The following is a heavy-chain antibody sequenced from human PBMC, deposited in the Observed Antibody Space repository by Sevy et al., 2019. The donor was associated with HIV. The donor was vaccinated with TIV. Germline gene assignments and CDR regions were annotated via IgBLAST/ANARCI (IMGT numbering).Heavy chain of an antibody. D-gene: IGHD2-21*01. CDR3: ARVMRRILWWSLDS. J-gene: IGHJ4*02. V-gene: IGHV3-72*01. CDR2: IRNKANSYTT. CDR1: GFTFSDYY. Sequence: GGSLRLSCTASGFTFSDYYMDWVRQAPGKGVEWVGRIRNKANSYTTEFAASVKGRFTISRDDSKNSLYLQMHSLKTDDTAVYYCARVMRRILWWSLDSWGQGTLVTVSS.